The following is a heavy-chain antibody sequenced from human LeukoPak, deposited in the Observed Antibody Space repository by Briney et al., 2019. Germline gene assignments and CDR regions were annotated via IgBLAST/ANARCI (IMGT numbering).Heavy chain of an antibody. Sequence: GGSLRLSCAASGFTFSSYAMNWVRQAPGHGLEWVSSIFPSCGEIHYADSVRGRFTISRDNSKSTLFLQMNSLRAEDTPIYYCVTYRQVMLPFEAWGQGTLVTVSS. CDR2: IFPSCGEI. J-gene: IGHJ5*02. CDR3: VTYRQVMLPFEA. D-gene: IGHD5-18*01. V-gene: IGHV3-23*01. CDR1: GFTFSSYA.